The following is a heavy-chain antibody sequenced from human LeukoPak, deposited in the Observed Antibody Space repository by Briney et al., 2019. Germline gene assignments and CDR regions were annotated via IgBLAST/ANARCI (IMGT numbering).Heavy chain of an antibody. V-gene: IGHV3-23*01. CDR2: ISGSGGST. Sequence: GGSLRLSCAASGFTFSSYAMSWVRQAPGKGLEWVSAISGSGGSTYYADSVKGRFTISRDNAKNSLYLQMNSLRAEDAAVYYCARDRRDPYYFDYWGQGTLVTVSS. CDR3: ARDRRDPYYFDY. J-gene: IGHJ4*02. CDR1: GFTFSSYA.